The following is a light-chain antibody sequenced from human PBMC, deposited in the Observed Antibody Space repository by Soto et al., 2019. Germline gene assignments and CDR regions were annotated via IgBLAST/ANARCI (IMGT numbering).Light chain of an antibody. J-gene: IGKJ2*01. CDR3: QQYNEWPHT. CDR2: GAS. CDR1: QSVSSN. Sequence: EIVMTQSPATLSVFPGERAILSCRASQSVSSNLAWYQQKPGQAPRLLMYGASTRATNIPATFSGSGSGTEFTLTIDSLHSEDFAVFYCQQYNEWPHTFGQGTKLEIK. V-gene: IGKV3-15*01.